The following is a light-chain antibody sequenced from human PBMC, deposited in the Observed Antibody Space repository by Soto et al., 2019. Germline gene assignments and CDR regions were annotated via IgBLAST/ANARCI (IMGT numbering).Light chain of an antibody. CDR2: GAS. CDR3: QQYNSYFFT. CDR1: QSINNW. J-gene: IGKJ3*01. V-gene: IGKV1-5*03. Sequence: DIQMTQSPSTLSASVGDSVNITCRASQSINNWLAWYQQKPGKAPKLLIYGASDLQTGVPSRFSGSGSGTEFTLTISSLQTDYLATYFCQQYNSYFFTFGPGTKVDVK.